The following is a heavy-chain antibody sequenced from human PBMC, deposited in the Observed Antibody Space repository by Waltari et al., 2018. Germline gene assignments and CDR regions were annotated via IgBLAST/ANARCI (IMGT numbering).Heavy chain of an antibody. J-gene: IGHJ5*02. CDR2: ISGSGGSK. V-gene: IGHV3-23*04. D-gene: IGHD3-22*01. Sequence: EVQLVESGGGLVQPGGSLRLSCASSGFPFTRYALSWVRQAQGKGLEWVSAISGSGGSKYYADSVKGRFTISRDNSKNTLYLQMNSLRAEDTAVYYCAKDRGSGYYAWGQGTLVTVSS. CDR1: GFPFTRYA. CDR3: AKDRGSGYYA.